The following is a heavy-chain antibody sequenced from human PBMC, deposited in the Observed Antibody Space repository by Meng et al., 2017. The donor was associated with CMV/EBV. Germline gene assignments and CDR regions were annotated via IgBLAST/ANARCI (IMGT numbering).Heavy chain of an antibody. CDR3: ARSFSTIFGVPKRGRQYGMDV. J-gene: IGHJ6*02. Sequence: GGSLRLSCAASGFTVSSNYMSWVRQAPGKGLEWVSVIYSGGSTYYADSVKGRFTISRDNSKNTLYLQMNSLRAEDTAVYYCARSFSTIFGVPKRGRQYGMDVWGQGTTVTVSS. CDR2: IYSGGST. CDR1: GFTVSSNY. V-gene: IGHV3-53*01. D-gene: IGHD3-3*01.